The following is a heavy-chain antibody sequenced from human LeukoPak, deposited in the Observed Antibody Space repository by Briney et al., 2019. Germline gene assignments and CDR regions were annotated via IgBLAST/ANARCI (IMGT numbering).Heavy chain of an antibody. D-gene: IGHD5-18*01. CDR2: MNPNSGNT. CDR3: ARGVQQGYNYGGEYYFDY. V-gene: IGHV1-8*03. CDR1: GYSFSRYD. J-gene: IGHJ4*02. Sequence: ASVKVSCKASGYSFSRYDINWVRQATGQGLEWMGWMNPNSGNTAYAQKFQGRVTITRNTSISTAYMELSSLRSEDTAVYYCARGVQQGYNYGGEYYFDYWGQGTLVTVSS.